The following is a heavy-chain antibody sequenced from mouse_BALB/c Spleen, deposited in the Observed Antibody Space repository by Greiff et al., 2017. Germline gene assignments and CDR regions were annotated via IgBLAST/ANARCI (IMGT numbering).Heavy chain of an antibody. J-gene: IGHJ3*01. D-gene: IGHD1-1*01. Sequence: QVQLQQSGPGLVAPSQSLSITCTVSGFSLTSYGVHWVRQPPGKGLEWLGVIWAGGSTNYNSALMSRLSISKDNSKSQVFLKMNSLQTDDTAMYYCARDLYGSYAWFAYWGQGTLVTVSA. CDR3: ARDLYGSYAWFAY. CDR2: IWAGGST. V-gene: IGHV2-9*02. CDR1: GFSLTSYG.